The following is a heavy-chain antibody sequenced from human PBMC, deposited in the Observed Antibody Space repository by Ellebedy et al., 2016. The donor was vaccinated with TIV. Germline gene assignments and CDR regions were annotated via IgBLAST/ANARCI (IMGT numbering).Heavy chain of an antibody. Sequence: GESLKISCETSGFNFSTYGMNCVRQAPGKGLEWVSTISQSPGITYYARSVKGRFTVSRDNSKNTVSLQMDSLRAEDTAIYYCAKSRAGDLFDSWGQGTLVTVSS. CDR2: ISQSPGIT. D-gene: IGHD3-16*01. CDR1: GFNFSTYG. V-gene: IGHV3-23*01. J-gene: IGHJ4*02. CDR3: AKSRAGDLFDS.